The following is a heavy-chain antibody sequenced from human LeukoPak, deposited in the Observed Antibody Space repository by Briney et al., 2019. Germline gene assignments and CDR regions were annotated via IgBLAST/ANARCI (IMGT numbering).Heavy chain of an antibody. J-gene: IGHJ4*02. CDR3: ARETKLEWLLIFDY. CDR2: INPNSGGT. D-gene: IGHD3-3*01. CDR1: GYTFTGYY. Sequence: ASVKVSCKASGYTFTGYYMHWVRQAPGQGLEWMGRINPNSGGTNYVQKFQGRVTMTRDTSISTAYMELSRLRSDDTAVYYCARETKLEWLLIFDYWGQGTLVTVSS. V-gene: IGHV1-2*06.